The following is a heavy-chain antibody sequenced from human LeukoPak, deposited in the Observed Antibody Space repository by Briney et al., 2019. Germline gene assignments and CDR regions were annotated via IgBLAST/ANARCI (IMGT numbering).Heavy chain of an antibody. D-gene: IGHD2-2*01. J-gene: IGHJ6*02. CDR2: INPNSGGT. Sequence: ASVKVSCKASGYTFTGYYMHWVRQAPGQGLEWMGWINPNSGGTNYAQKFQGRVTMTRDTSISTAYMELSRLRSDDTAVYYCARQLLGYCSSTSCYGVLNYCYGMDVWGQGTTVTVSS. V-gene: IGHV1-2*02. CDR1: GYTFTGYY. CDR3: ARQLLGYCSSTSCYGVLNYCYGMDV.